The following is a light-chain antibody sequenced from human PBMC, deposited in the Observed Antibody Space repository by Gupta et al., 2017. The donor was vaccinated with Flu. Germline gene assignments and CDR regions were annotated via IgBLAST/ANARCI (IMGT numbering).Light chain of an antibody. J-gene: IGKJ4*01. CDR3: QQYYGPLT. V-gene: IGKV1-8*01. Sequence: AIRMTQSPSSFSASTGDRVTITCRASQGISSYLAWYQQKPGKAPKLLIYAASTLQSGVPSRFSGSGSGTDFTLTISCLQSEDFATYYCQQYYGPLTFGGGTKVEIK. CDR2: AAS. CDR1: QGISSY.